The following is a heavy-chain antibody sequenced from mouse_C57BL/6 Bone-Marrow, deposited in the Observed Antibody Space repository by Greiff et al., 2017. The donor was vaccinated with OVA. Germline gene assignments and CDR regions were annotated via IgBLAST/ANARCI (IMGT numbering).Heavy chain of an antibody. J-gene: IGHJ4*01. CDR1: GYTFTSYW. CDR2: IYPGSGST. CDR3: ARGNIYFCSYYAMDY. Sequence: QVQLQQPGAELVKPGASVKMSCKASGYTFTSYWITWVKQRPGQGLEWIGDIYPGSGSTNYNEKFKSKATLTVDTSSSTAYMQLSSLTSEDSAVYYCARGNIYFCSYYAMDYWGQGTSVTVSS. V-gene: IGHV1-55*01. D-gene: IGHD2-12*01.